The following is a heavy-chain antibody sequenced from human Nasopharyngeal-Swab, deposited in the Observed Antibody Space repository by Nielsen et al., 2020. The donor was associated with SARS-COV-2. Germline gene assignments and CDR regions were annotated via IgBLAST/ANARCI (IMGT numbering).Heavy chain of an antibody. J-gene: IGHJ2*01. D-gene: IGHD6-19*01. CDR2: IGTAGDT. CDR3: ARTGAGTPYWYFDL. V-gene: IGHV3-13*01. Sequence: GESLKISCAASGFTFSSYDTHWVRQATGKGLEWVSAIGTAGDTYYPGSVKGRFTISRENAKNSLYLQMNSLRAGDTAVYYCARTGAGTPYWYFDLWGRGTLVTVSS. CDR1: GFTFSSYD.